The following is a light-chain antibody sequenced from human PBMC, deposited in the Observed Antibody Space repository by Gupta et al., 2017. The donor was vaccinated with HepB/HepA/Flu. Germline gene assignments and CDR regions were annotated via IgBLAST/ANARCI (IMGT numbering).Light chain of an antibody. J-gene: IGLJ2*01. Sequence: QSALTQPASVPGSPGQSITISCTGTSSDVGGYNYVSWYQQHPGKAPKLMIYDVSNRPSGVSNRFAGPKSGNTASLTISGLQAEDEADYYCSSYTSSSTVVFGGGTKLTVL. CDR3: SSYTSSSTVV. CDR2: DVS. CDR1: SSDVGGYNY. V-gene: IGLV2-14*01.